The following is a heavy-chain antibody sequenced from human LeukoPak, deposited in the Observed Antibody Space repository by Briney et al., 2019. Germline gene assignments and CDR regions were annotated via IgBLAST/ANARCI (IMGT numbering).Heavy chain of an antibody. D-gene: IGHD5/OR15-5a*01. CDR2: IYYTGST. Sequence: SETLSLICDVSGGSISGYYWSWIRQPPGKTLEWIGCIYYTGSTTYNPSLKSRVTISLHTSKSQFSLRLSSVTAADTAIYYCARDRDILSGGNLDTWGQGTMVTVSS. J-gene: IGHJ3*02. V-gene: IGHV4-59*01. CDR1: GGSISGYY. CDR3: ARDRDILSGGNLDT.